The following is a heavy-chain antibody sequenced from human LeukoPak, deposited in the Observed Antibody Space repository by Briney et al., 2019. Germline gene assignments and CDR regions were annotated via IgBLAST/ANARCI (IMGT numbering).Heavy chain of an antibody. Sequence: GGSLRLSCVGSGFTFRSHAMSWVRQAPEKGLEFVSGIYENGGTTYYADSVKGRSSISRDNSKNTLYLQMDSLRGEDTAVYYCAKDFRIGYSAHFDYWGQGALVTVSS. CDR2: IYENGGTT. D-gene: IGHD2-21*01. J-gene: IGHJ4*02. CDR1: GFTFRSHA. CDR3: AKDFRIGYSAHFDY. V-gene: IGHV3-23*01.